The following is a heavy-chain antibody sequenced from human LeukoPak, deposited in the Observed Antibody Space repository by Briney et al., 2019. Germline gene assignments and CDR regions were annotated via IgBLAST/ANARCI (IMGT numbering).Heavy chain of an antibody. CDR1: GYTFTGYY. CDR2: INPNSGGT. V-gene: IGHV1-2*02. D-gene: IGHD5-18*01. Sequence: ASVKVSCKASGYTFTGYYMHWVRQAPGQGLEWMGWINPNSGGTNYAQKFQGRVTMTRDTSISTAYMELSRLRSDDTTVYYCARAPGQLWFFDYWGQGTLVTVSS. CDR3: ARAPGQLWFFDY. J-gene: IGHJ4*02.